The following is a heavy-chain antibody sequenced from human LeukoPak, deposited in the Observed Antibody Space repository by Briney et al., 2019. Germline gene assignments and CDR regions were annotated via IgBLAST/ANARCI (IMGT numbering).Heavy chain of an antibody. CDR3: ARRDTAMVRGGAFDI. CDR2: INPSGGST. J-gene: IGHJ3*02. Sequence: ASVKVSCKASEYTFTSYYMHWVRQAPGQGLEWMGIINPSGGSTSYAQKFQGRVTMTRDTSTSTVYMELSSLRSEDTAVYYCARRDTAMVRGGAFDIWGQGTMVTVSS. D-gene: IGHD5-18*01. V-gene: IGHV1-46*01. CDR1: EYTFTSYY.